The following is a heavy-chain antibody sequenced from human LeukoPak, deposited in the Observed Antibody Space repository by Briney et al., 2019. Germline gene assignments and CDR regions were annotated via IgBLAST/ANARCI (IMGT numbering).Heavy chain of an antibody. Sequence: GASVKVSCKASGYTFIDYCLHWVRQAPGQGLEWVGWINPNSGATKFAQKFQGRVTMTRDTSISTAYIELNWLKSDDTAVYYCARDLGPPMLCGDITYYYYYMDVWGKGTTVTVSS. J-gene: IGHJ6*03. CDR3: ARDLGPPMLCGDITYYYYYMDV. CDR1: GYTFIDYC. CDR2: INPNSGAT. V-gene: IGHV1-2*02. D-gene: IGHD2-21*01.